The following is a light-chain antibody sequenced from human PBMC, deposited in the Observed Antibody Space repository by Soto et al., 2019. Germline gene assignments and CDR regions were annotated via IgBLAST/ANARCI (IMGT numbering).Light chain of an antibody. J-gene: IGKJ5*01. CDR1: QVIGNY. CDR3: QKYNSGLIT. Sequence: DIQMTQSPSSLSASVGDRVTITFGASQVIGNYLAWYQQKPGKVPKLLIYGAYTLQSGVLSRFSGSGSGTDFTLTISSLQPEDVAIYYCQKYNSGLITFGQGTRLEIK. CDR2: GAY. V-gene: IGKV1-27*01.